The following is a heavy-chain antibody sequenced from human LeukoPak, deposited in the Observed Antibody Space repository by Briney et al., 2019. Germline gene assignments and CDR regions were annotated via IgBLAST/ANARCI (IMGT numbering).Heavy chain of an antibody. CDR3: ARLSAAHDAFDI. D-gene: IGHD6-13*01. Sequence: SETLSLTCTVSGGSISSSSYYWGWIRQPPGKGLEWIGSIYYSGSTYYNPSLKSRVTISVDTSKNQFSLKLSSVTAADTAVYYCARLSAAHDAFDIWGQGTMVTVSS. J-gene: IGHJ3*02. CDR2: IYYSGST. CDR1: GGSISSSSYY. V-gene: IGHV4-39*01.